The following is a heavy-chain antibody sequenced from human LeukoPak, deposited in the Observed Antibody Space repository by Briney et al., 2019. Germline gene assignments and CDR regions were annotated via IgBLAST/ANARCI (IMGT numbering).Heavy chain of an antibody. CDR2: ISSSSSYI. CDR1: GFTFSSYA. Sequence: PGRSLRLSCAASGFTFSSYAMHWVRQAPGKGLEWVSSISSSSSYIYYADSVKGRFTISRDNSKNTLYLQMNSLRAEDTAVYYCARDAYSSSWYFDYWGQGTLVTVSS. D-gene: IGHD6-13*01. J-gene: IGHJ4*02. V-gene: IGHV3-21*04. CDR3: ARDAYSSSWYFDY.